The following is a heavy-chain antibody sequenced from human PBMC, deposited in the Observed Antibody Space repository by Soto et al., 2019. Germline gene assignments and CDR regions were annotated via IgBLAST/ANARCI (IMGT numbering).Heavy chain of an antibody. CDR2: INAGNGNT. CDR3: ARDHWRDYYNGMDV. Sequence: GASVKVSCKASGYSFTNYAMHWVRQAPGQGLEWMGWINAGNGNTKYSQKFQGRVTITRDTSASTLYMELSSLRSEDTAVYYCARDHWRDYYNGMDVWGQGTTVTVSS. V-gene: IGHV1-3*01. J-gene: IGHJ6*02. D-gene: IGHD3-3*01. CDR1: GYSFTNYA.